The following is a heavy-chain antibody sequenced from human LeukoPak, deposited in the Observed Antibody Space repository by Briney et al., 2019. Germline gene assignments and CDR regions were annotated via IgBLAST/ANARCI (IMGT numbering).Heavy chain of an antibody. Sequence: GSVNVSCMASGYTFTRYYMHWVRQAPGQGREGMGIINPSGGSTSYAHKFQGRVNMTRDTSTSTVYMEMSSLRSEDTAVYYCASDSRGWYFDLWGRGTLVTVSS. CDR1: GYTFTRYY. CDR3: ASDSRGWYFDL. CDR2: INPSGGST. D-gene: IGHD3-10*01. V-gene: IGHV1-46*01. J-gene: IGHJ2*01.